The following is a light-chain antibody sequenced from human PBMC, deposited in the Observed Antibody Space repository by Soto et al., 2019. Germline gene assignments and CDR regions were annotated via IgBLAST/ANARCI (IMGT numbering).Light chain of an antibody. CDR1: QGISSW. J-gene: IGKJ1*01. CDR3: QQYNSFPT. Sequence: DIQMTQSPSTLSASVGDRVTITCRASQGISSWLAWYQQKPGKAPKLLIYKASSLESGVPSRFSGSGSGTEFTLTIGSLQPDDLATYYCQQYNSFPTFGQGTKVEIK. CDR2: KAS. V-gene: IGKV1-5*03.